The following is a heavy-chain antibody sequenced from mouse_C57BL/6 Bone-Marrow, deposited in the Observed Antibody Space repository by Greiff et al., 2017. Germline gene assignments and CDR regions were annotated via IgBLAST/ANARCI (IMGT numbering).Heavy chain of an antibody. CDR1: GFTFSSHT. D-gene: IGHD1-1*01. CDR2: ISGGGGNT. V-gene: IGHV5-9*01. CDR3: SRQVTTVLATKYFDV. J-gene: IGHJ1*03. Sequence: EVQLVESGGGLVKPGGSLKLSCAASGFTFSSHTMSWVRQTPEKRLQWVAAISGGGGNTYYPDSVKGRFTISRDNDKNSLYLQMSSLRSEDTDLYYCSRQVTTVLATKYFDVWGTGTTVTGSS.